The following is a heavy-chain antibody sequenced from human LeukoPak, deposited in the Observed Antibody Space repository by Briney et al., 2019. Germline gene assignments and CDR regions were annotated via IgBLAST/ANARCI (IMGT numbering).Heavy chain of an antibody. V-gene: IGHV1-8*03. CDR1: GYTFATYD. CDR2: MNLKSGYT. Sequence: ASVKVSCKASGYTFATYDINWVRQATGQGLEWMGWMNLKSGYTGYAQKFQGRVTITRDTSTSTVYMELSSLRSEDTAVYYCARVAGSIDYWGQGTLVTVSS. CDR3: ARVAGSIDY. J-gene: IGHJ4*02. D-gene: IGHD1-26*01.